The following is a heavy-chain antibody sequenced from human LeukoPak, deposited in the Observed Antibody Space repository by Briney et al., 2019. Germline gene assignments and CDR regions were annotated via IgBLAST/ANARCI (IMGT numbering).Heavy chain of an antibody. D-gene: IGHD3-16*01. CDR2: IYPGDSNT. J-gene: IGHJ4*02. CDR3: ARHNCYDS. Sequence: GGSLKISFKAPGYSFTSYWIAWVRQMPGKGLEGVGIIYPGDSNTKYSPSFQGQVTMSADKSISTAYLQWSSLKASDTAIYYCARHNCYDSWGQGTLVTVSS. CDR1: GYSFTSYW. V-gene: IGHV5-51*01.